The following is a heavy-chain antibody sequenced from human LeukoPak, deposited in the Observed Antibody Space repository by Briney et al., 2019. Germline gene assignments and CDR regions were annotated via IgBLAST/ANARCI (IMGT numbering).Heavy chain of an antibody. CDR1: GLTFSTYT. CDR3: ARGGSSHPFDP. CDR2: IYSGGST. D-gene: IGHD6-13*01. Sequence: PGGSLRLSCAASGLTFSTYTMNWVRQAPGKGLEWVSVIYSGGSTYYADSVKGRFTISRDNSKNTLYLQMNSLRAEDTAVYYCARGGSSHPFDPWGQGTLVTVSS. V-gene: IGHV3-66*02. J-gene: IGHJ5*02.